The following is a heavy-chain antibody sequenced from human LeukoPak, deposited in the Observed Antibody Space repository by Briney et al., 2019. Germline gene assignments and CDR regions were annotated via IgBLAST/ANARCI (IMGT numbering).Heavy chain of an antibody. V-gene: IGHV4-39*07. CDR1: GGSISSSSYY. CDR3: ARAQYYYDSSGYYYSFFDY. J-gene: IGHJ4*02. D-gene: IGHD3-22*01. CDR2: IYYSGST. Sequence: PSETLSLTCTASGGSISSSSYYWGWIRQPPGKGLEWIGSIYYSGSTYYNPSLKSRVTISVDTSKNQFSLKLSSVTAADTAVYYCARAQYYYDSSGYYYSFFDYWGQGTLVTVSS.